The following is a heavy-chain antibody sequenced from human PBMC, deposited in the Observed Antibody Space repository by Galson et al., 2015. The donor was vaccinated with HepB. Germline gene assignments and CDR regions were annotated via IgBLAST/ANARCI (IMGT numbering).Heavy chain of an antibody. Sequence: SLRLSCAASGFTFSSYAMHWVRQAPGKGLEWVAVISYDGSNKYYADSVKGRFTISRDNSKNTLYLQMNSLRAEDTAVYYCARDYAFWSGYYSVYYYYYMDVWGKGTMVTVSS. V-gene: IGHV3-30-3*01. CDR3: ARDYAFWSGYYSVYYYYYMDV. J-gene: IGHJ6*03. CDR2: ISYDGSNK. D-gene: IGHD3-3*01. CDR1: GFTFSSYA.